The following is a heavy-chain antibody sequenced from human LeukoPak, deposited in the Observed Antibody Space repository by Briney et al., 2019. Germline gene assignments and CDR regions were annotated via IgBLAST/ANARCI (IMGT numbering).Heavy chain of an antibody. CDR2: IGGDGERK. CDR1: GLSFSTYW. J-gene: IGHJ4*02. CDR3: ARDRGWRLLDY. Sequence: GGSLRLSCSASGLSFSTYWMTWVRQAPGKGLEWLANIGGDGERKFYVDSVRGRFTISRDNAENTLYLQMNSLRVEDTAVYYCARDRGWRLLDYWGQGTLVTVSP. V-gene: IGHV3-7*01. D-gene: IGHD6-25*01.